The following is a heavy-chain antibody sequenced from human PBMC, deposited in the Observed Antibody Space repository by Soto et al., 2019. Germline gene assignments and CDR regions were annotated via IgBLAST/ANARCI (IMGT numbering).Heavy chain of an antibody. J-gene: IGHJ4*02. V-gene: IGHV4-30-4*01. CDR1: GGSISSSDYY. CDR2: IYYSGST. CDR3: ARVQLVGYYFDY. D-gene: IGHD2-2*01. Sequence: SETLSLTCTVSGGSISSSDYYWSWIRQPPGKGLEWIGYIYYSGSTYYNPSLKSRVTISVDTSKNQFSVKLSSVTAADTAVYYCARVQLVGYYFDYWGQGTMVTVSS.